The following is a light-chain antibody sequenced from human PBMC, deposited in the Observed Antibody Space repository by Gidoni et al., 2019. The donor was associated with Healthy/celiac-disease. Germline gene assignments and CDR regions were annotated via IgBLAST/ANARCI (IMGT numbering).Light chain of an antibody. Sequence: FVIRKSPATLSVSPGERATLSCRASQSVSSNLAWYQQKPGQAPRLLIYGASTRATGIPARFSGSGSGTEFTLTISSLQSEDFAVYYCQQYNNWPKTFGQGTKVEIK. CDR2: GAS. J-gene: IGKJ1*01. CDR3: QQYNNWPKT. V-gene: IGKV3-15*01. CDR1: QSVSSN.